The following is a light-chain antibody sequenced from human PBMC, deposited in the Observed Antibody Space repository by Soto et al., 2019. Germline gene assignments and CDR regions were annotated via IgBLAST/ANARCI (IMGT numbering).Light chain of an antibody. J-gene: IGLJ1*01. CDR2: GNS. Sequence: QSVLTQPPSVSGAPGQRVTISCTGSSSNIGAGYDVHWYQQLPGTAPKLLIYGNSNRPSGVPDRFSGSKSGTSASPAITGLQAEDEADYYCHSYDSSLSGYVFGTGTKVTVL. V-gene: IGLV1-40*01. CDR3: HSYDSSLSGYV. CDR1: SSNIGAGYD.